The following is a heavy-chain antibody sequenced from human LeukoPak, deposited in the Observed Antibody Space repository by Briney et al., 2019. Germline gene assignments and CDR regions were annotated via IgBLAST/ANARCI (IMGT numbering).Heavy chain of an antibody. CDR1: GGSFSGYY. V-gene: IGHV4-34*01. D-gene: IGHD3-9*01. CDR2: INHSGST. J-gene: IGHJ4*02. CDR3: ARVSLNFDWLLCFDY. Sequence: SETLSLTCAVYGGSFSGYYWSWIRQPPGKGLEWIGEINHSGSTNYNPSLKSRVTISVDTSKNQFSLKLSSVTAADTAVYYCARVSLNFDWLLCFDYWGQGTLVTVSS.